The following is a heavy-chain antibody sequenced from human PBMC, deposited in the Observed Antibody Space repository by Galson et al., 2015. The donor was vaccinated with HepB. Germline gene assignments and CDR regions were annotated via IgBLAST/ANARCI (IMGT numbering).Heavy chain of an antibody. J-gene: IGHJ4*02. CDR3: ARPWEGDYHFDY. V-gene: IGHV3-74*01. CDR2: INSDGSST. D-gene: IGHD2-21*01. CDR1: GFTFSRYW. Sequence: SLRLSCAASGFTFSRYWMHWVRQAPGKGLVWVSRINSDGSSTSYADSVKGRFTISRDNAKNTLFLQMNSLRAEDTAVYYCARPWEGDYHFDYWGQGTLVTVSS.